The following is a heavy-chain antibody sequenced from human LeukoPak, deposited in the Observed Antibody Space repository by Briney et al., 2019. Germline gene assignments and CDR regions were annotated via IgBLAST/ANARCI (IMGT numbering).Heavy chain of an antibody. J-gene: IGHJ3*02. CDR1: GFTFSSYS. CDR3: ARGASAAAPGDAFDI. V-gene: IGHV3-21*01. D-gene: IGHD6-13*01. Sequence: GGSLRLSCAASGFTFSSYSMNWVRQAPGKGLEWVSSISSSSSYIYYADSVKGRFTISRDNAKNSLYLQMNSLGAEDTAVYYCARGASAAAPGDAFDIWGQGTMVTVSS. CDR2: ISSSSSYI.